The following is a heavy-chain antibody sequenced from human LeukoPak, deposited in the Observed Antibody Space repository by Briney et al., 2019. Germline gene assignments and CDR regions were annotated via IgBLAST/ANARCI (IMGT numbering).Heavy chain of an antibody. CDR1: GGSISSYY. CDR2: IYYSGST. D-gene: IGHD3-10*01. J-gene: IGHJ4*02. Sequence: SETLSLTCTVSGGSISSYYWSWIRQPLGKGLEWIGYIYYSGSTNYNPSLKSRVTISVDTSKNQFSLKLSSVTAADTAVYYCARDYYGSGALDYWGQGTLVTVSS. CDR3: ARDYYGSGALDY. V-gene: IGHV4-59*01.